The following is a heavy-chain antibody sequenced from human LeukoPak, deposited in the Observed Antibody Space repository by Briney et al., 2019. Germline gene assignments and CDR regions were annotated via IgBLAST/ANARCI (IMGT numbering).Heavy chain of an antibody. CDR3: ANHLACGSTSCPPFDS. V-gene: IGHV3-21*01. CDR1: GFTFSTYS. Sequence: GGSLRLSCTASGFTFSTYSMNWVRQAPGKGLEWVASISDRGTYIYYADSVKGRFTISRDNAKNSLYLQMNSLRAEDTAVYYCANHLACGSTSCPPFDSWGQGAQVTVSS. D-gene: IGHD2-2*01. J-gene: IGHJ4*02. CDR2: ISDRGTYI.